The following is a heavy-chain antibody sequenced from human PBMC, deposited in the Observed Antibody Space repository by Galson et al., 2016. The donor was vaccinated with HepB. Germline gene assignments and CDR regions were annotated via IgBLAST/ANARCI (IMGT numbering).Heavy chain of an antibody. CDR1: GFSFSSYS. D-gene: IGHD3-22*01. J-gene: IGHJ3*02. CDR3: ARGVRWYYYDSSGYLDAFDI. V-gene: IGHV3-21*01. CDR2: ISSSSSYI. Sequence: SLRLSCAASGFSFSSYSMNWVRQAPGKGLEWVSSISSSSSYIYYADSVKGRFTISRDNAKNSLYLQMHSLRAEDTAVYYCARGVRWYYYDSSGYLDAFDIWGQGQMVTVSS.